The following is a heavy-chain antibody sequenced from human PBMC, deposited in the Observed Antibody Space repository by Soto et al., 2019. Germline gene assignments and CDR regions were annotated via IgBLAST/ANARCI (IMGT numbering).Heavy chain of an antibody. CDR2: TSFDGFNQ. CDR1: GFTFRNYG. D-gene: IGHD3-16*02. Sequence: PGGSLRLSCAGSGFTFRNYGMQWVRQAPGKGLEWVALTSFDGFNQYYGKSVEGRFTISRDNSKNTLYLQMDSLRPEDSAMYFCARAKGRAGIILFDYWGQGTLGTVSS. CDR3: ARAKGRAGIILFDY. V-gene: IGHV3-30*03. J-gene: IGHJ4*02.